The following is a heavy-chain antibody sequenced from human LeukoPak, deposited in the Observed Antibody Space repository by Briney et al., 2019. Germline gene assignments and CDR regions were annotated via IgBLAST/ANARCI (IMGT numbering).Heavy chain of an antibody. J-gene: IGHJ4*02. CDR1: GYTFSDHY. CDR3: TRWRSGTSD. V-gene: IGHV3-72*01. D-gene: IGHD4-23*01. Sequence: PGGFLRLSCAASGYTFSDHYIDWVRQAPGKGLEWVGHTRNKANNYATEYAASVKGRSTISRDDSRNSVYLQMNSLKTEDTAVYYCTRWRSGTSDWGQGTLVTVSS. CDR2: TRNKANNYAT.